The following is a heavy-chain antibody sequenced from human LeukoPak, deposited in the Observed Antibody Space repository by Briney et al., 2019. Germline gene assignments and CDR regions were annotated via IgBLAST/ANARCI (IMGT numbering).Heavy chain of an antibody. D-gene: IGHD6-13*01. J-gene: IGHJ4*02. CDR3: ARGRSWYNFDY. V-gene: IGHV1-69*13. CDR2: IIPIFGTA. CDR1: GGTFSSYA. Sequence: ASVKVSCKASGGTFSSYAISWVRQAPGQGLECMGGIIPIFGTANYAQKFQGRVTITADESTSTAYMELSSLRSEDTAVYYCARGRSWYNFDYWAREPWSPSPQ.